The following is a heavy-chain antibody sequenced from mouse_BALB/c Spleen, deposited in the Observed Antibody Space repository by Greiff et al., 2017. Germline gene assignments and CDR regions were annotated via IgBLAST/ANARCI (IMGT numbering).Heavy chain of an antibody. CDR3: TPYYYGSSYVGYYAMDY. J-gene: IGHJ4*01. CDR1: GFTFSSYW. V-gene: IGHV6-6*02. Sequence: EVKVEESGGGLVQPGGSMKLSCVASGFTFSSYWMSWVRQSPEKGLEWVAEIRLKSDNYATHYAESVKGKFTISRDDSKSRLYLQMNSLRAEDTGIYYCTPYYYGSSYVGYYAMDYWGQGTSVTVSS. D-gene: IGHD1-1*01. CDR2: IRLKSDNYAT.